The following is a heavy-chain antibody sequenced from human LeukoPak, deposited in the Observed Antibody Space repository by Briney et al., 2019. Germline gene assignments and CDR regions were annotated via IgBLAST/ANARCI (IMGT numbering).Heavy chain of an antibody. CDR2: ISGSGGST. D-gene: IGHD6-19*01. V-gene: IGHV3-23*01. CDR1: GFTFSSYA. Sequence: GGSLRLSCAASGFTFSSYAMSWVRQAPGKGLEWVSAISGSGGSTYYADSVKGRFTISRDNSKNSLYLQMNSLRDEDTAVYYCARDTSAWRYGMDVWGQGTTVTVSS. CDR3: ARDTSAWRYGMDV. J-gene: IGHJ6*02.